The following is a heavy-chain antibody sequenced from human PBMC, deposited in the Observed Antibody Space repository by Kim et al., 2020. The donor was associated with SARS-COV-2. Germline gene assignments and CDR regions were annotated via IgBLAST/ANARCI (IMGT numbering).Heavy chain of an antibody. V-gene: IGHV5-51*01. CDR2: IYPGDSDT. J-gene: IGHJ6*02. CDR1: GYSFTSYW. D-gene: IGHD5-12*01. Sequence: GESLKISCKGSGYSFTSYWIGWVRQMPGKGLEWMGIIYPGDSDTRYSPSFQGQVTISADKSISTAYLQWSSLKASDTAMYYCARHRHSGYDREGPYYYYGMDVWGQGTTVTVSS. CDR3: ARHRHSGYDREGPYYYYGMDV.